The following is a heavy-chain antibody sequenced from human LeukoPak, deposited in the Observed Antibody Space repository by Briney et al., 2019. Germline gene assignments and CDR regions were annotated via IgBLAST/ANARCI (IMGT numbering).Heavy chain of an antibody. CDR1: GFTFDGYA. Sequence: QPGGSLRLSCAASGFTFDGYAMHWVRQAPGKGLEWVSGISWNSGSIGYADSVKGRFTISRDNAKNSLYLQMNSLRAEDTALYYCAKDITMSPYYFDYWGQGTLVTVSS. J-gene: IGHJ4*02. D-gene: IGHD3-10*02. CDR3: AKDITMSPYYFDY. CDR2: ISWNSGSI. V-gene: IGHV3-9*01.